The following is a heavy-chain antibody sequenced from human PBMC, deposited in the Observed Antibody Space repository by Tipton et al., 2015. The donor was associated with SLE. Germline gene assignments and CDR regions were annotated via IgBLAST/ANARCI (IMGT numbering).Heavy chain of an antibody. J-gene: IGHJ4*02. Sequence: TLSLTCTVSGGSISSSSYHWVWIRQPPGRELEWIGSIYYSGDTNYHPSLKSRVTISVDTSKNQLSLKLTSVTAADTAVYYCARGSVVADDFWGQGTLVTVSS. CDR3: ARGSVVADDF. CDR1: GGSISSSSYH. D-gene: IGHD2-15*01. V-gene: IGHV4-39*07. CDR2: IYYSGDT.